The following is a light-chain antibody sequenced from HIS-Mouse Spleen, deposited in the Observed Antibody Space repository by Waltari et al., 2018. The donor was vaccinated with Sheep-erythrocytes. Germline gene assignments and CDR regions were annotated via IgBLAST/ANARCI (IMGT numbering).Light chain of an antibody. J-gene: IGKJ2*01. Sequence: EIVLTQSPATLSLSPGERATLSCRASQSVSSYLAWYQQKPGQAPRLLIYDASNRATGIPARFRGSGSGTDFTLTISSLEPEDFAVYYCLQDYNYPYTFGQGTKLEIK. CDR2: DAS. V-gene: IGKV3-11*01. CDR1: QSVSSY. CDR3: LQDYNYPYT.